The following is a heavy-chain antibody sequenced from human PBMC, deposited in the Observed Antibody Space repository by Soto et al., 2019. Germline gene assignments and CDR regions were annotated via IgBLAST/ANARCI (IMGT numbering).Heavy chain of an antibody. J-gene: IGHJ6*02. CDR1: GGSIRDYF. D-gene: IGHD1-7*01. CDR3: ARDRKLELQGNYYYYGMDV. CDR2: ISSSGTV. V-gene: IGHV4-59*01. Sequence: KPSETLSLTCSVSGGSIRDYFWTWIRQSPGRGLEWIGYISSSGTVKYNSSLKSRVTISLDRSRNQFSLKLSSVTAADTAVYFCARDRKLELQGNYYYYGMDVWGQGTTVTVSS.